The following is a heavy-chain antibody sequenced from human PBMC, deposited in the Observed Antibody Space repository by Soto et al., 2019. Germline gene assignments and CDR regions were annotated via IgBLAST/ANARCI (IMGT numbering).Heavy chain of an antibody. CDR2: IFYSGGT. V-gene: IGHV4-39*01. J-gene: IGHJ5*02. CDR1: GGSILDSTYY. D-gene: IGHD3-22*01. Sequence: SETLSLTCTVSGGSILDSTYYWAWIRQSPGKGLEWIGTIFYSGGTFYTPSLKSRATMSVDTSNNQFSLKLSSVTAADTAVYYCARQASGYYYGWFDPWGQGTLVTVS. CDR3: ARQASGYYYGWFDP.